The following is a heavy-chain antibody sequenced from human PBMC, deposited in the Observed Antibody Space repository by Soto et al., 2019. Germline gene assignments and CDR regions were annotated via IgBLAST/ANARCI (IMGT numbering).Heavy chain of an antibody. J-gene: IGHJ3*02. Sequence: QLHLVQSGAVVKKPGASVTVSCSASGYPVTAYYMHWVRQAPGRGLEWMGGINPATGAAKYTQTFQGRVTMTGDASTSTVFMELSGLTSEDTAVFYCARGGAVGVAGSAAFDMWGQGTLVTVSS. CDR2: INPATGAA. CDR3: ARGGAVGVAGSAAFDM. V-gene: IGHV1-2*02. CDR1: GYPVTAYY. D-gene: IGHD3-3*01.